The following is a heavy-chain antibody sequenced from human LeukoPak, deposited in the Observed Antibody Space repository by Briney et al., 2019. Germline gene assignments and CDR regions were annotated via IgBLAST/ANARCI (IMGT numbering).Heavy chain of an antibody. V-gene: IGHV4-39*01. Sequence: SETLSLTCTVSGGSISSSSYYWGWIRQPPGKGLEWIGSIYYSGSTYYNPSLKSRVTISVDTSKNQFSLKLSSVTAADTAVYYCARRIFIAAAGNNFDYWGQGTLVTVSS. CDR1: GGSISSSSYY. J-gene: IGHJ4*02. CDR2: IYYSGST. D-gene: IGHD6-13*01. CDR3: ARRIFIAAAGNNFDY.